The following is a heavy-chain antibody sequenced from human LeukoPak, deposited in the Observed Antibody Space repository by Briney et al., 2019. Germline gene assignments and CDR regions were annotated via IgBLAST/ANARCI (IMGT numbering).Heavy chain of an antibody. CDR1: GYTFTSYY. CDR3: ARDAFVSYSSGWWDY. Sequence: ASVKVSCKASGYTFTSYYMHWVRQAPGQGLEWMGIINPSGGSTSYAQKFQGRVTMTRDTSTSTVYMELSSLRAEDTAVYYCARDAFVSYSSGWWDYWGQGTLVTVSS. CDR2: INPSGGST. D-gene: IGHD6-19*01. V-gene: IGHV1-46*01. J-gene: IGHJ4*02.